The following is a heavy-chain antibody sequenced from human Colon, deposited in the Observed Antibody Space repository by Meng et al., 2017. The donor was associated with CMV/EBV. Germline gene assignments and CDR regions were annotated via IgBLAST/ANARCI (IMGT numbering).Heavy chain of an antibody. CDR2: IYSGGST. J-gene: IGHJ6*02. V-gene: IGHV3-NL1*01. Sequence: GGSLRLSCAASGFLFSNYGMHWVRQTPGKGLEWVSIIYSGGSTYYADSVKGRFTISRDDSKNTVYLQMNSLRVEDTAVYYCVRGTRLLESLPPFMDVWGQGTTVTVSS. CDR1: GFLFSNYG. D-gene: IGHD3-3*01. CDR3: VRGTRLLESLPPFMDV.